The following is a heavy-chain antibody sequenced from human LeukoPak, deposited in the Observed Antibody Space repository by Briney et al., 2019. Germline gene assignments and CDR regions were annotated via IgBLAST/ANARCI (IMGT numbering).Heavy chain of an antibody. CDR3: AKGHSNNWYGSMDV. CDR1: GFTFSTYA. CDR2: ISGSGGIT. Sequence: QPGGSLRLSCAASGFTFSTYAMSWVRQAPGQGLEWVSVISGSGGITYYADSVKGRFTISRDDSKNTLYLQMNSLRAEDTAVFYCAKGHSNNWYGSMDVWGKGTTVTVSP. J-gene: IGHJ6*04. D-gene: IGHD4-11*01. V-gene: IGHV3-23*01.